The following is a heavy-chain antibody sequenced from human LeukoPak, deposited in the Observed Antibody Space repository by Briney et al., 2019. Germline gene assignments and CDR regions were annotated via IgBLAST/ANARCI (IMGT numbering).Heavy chain of an antibody. CDR3: ARDYYDSSGYYQLDY. CDR1: GGSTSSHY. D-gene: IGHD3-22*01. J-gene: IGHJ4*02. CDR2: IYYSGST. V-gene: IGHV4-59*11. Sequence: PSETLSLTCTVSGGSTSSHYWSWIRQPPGKGLEWIGYIYYSGSTNYNPSLKSRVTISVDTSKNQFSLKLSSVTAADTAVYYCARDYYDSSGYYQLDYWGQGTLATVSS.